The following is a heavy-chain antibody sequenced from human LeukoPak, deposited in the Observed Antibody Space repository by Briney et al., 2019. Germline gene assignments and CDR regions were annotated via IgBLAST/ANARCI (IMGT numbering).Heavy chain of an antibody. CDR3: ARDNLGVTYGSGSYLVGRFYGMDV. V-gene: IGHV1-69*06. Sequence: SVKVSCKASGGTFSSYAISWVRQAPGQGLEWMGGIIPIFGTANYAQKFQGRVTITADKSTSTAYMELSSLRSEDTAVYYCARDNLGVTYGSGSYLVGRFYGMDVWGKGTTVTVSS. CDR1: GGTFSSYA. D-gene: IGHD3-10*01. J-gene: IGHJ6*04. CDR2: IIPIFGTA.